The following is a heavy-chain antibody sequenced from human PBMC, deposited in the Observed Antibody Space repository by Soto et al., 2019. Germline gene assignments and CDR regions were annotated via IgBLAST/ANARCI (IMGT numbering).Heavy chain of an antibody. D-gene: IGHD3-3*01. CDR2: IYYSGST. J-gene: IGHJ6*02. CDR1: GGSISSYH. CDR3: ARLTYYDFWSGYSDYYYGMDV. V-gene: IGHV4-59*01. Sequence: SETLSLTCTVSGGSISSYHWSWIRQPPGKGLEWIGYIYYSGSTNYNPSLKSRVTISVDTSKNQFSLKLSSVTAADTAVYYCARLTYYDFWSGYSDYYYGMDVWGQGTTVTVSS.